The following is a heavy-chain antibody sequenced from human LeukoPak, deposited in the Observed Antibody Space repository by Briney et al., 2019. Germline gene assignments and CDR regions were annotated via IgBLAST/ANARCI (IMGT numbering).Heavy chain of an antibody. D-gene: IGHD2/OR15-2a*01. CDR1: GFTFSNYY. CDR2: INTIGTTI. CDR3: ARGDFGRYAFDF. Sequence: PEGSLRLSCAASGFTFSNYYMSWIRQAPGKGLEWVSYINTIGTTIYYADSLKGRFTISRDNAKNSLSLQIDSLRAEDTAVYYCARGDFGRYAFDFWGQGTMVTVSS. V-gene: IGHV3-11*01. J-gene: IGHJ3*01.